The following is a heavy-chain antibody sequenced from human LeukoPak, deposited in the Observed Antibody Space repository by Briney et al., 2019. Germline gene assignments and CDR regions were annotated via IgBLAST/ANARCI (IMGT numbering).Heavy chain of an antibody. CDR3: ATRTVPTAIHSAFDI. CDR2: YEPEDGET. J-gene: IGHJ3*02. V-gene: IGHV1-24*01. D-gene: IGHD2-2*02. CDR1: GYTLSVLP. Sequence: ASVKVSCKSSGYTLSVLPIHWVRRAPGKGLECMGGYEPEDGETFYTQEFQGRVTMTEDISTDTAYMELSSLRSDDTAMYYCATRTVPTAIHSAFDIWGQGTMVTASS.